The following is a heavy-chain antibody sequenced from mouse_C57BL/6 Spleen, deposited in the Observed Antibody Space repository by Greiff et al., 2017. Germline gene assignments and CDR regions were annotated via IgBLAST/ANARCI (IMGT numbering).Heavy chain of an antibody. D-gene: IGHD1-1*01. J-gene: IGHJ1*03. CDR3: AREGITTVVATRYFDV. V-gene: IGHV1-82*01. Sequence: VQRVESGPELVKPGASVKISCKASGYAFSSSWMNWVKQRPGKGLEWIGRIYPGDGDTNYNGKFKSKATLTADKSSSTAYMQLSSLTSEDSAVYFCAREGITTVVATRYFDVWGTGTTVTVSS. CDR2: IYPGDGDT. CDR1: GYAFSSSW.